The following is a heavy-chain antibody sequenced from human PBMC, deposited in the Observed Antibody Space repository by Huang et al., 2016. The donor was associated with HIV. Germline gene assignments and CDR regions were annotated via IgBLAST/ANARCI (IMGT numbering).Heavy chain of an antibody. Sequence: QVHLVQSGAEVKKPGASVKVSCKASGYTFTNYDINWVRQAPGRGLEGMGWMNPNTGNTGCAQSFQGRVTMTRKTSRTTAYMELTSLTSEDTAVYYCARSAYGDLDYWGLGTLVIVSS. CDR3: ARSAYGDLDY. J-gene: IGHJ4*02. V-gene: IGHV1-8*02. CDR2: MNPNTGNT. CDR1: GYTFTNYD. D-gene: IGHD4-17*01.